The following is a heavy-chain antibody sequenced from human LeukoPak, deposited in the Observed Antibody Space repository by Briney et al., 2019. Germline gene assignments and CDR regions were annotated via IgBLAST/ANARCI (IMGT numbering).Heavy chain of an antibody. V-gene: IGHV3-30*18. D-gene: IGHD5-18*01. J-gene: IGHJ4*02. Sequence: GGSLRLSCAASGFTFSSYGMHWVRQAPGKGLEWVAVISYDGSNKYYADSVKGRFTISRDNSKNTLYLQMNSLRAEDTAVYYCAKLLSVQLGPDYWGQGTLVTVSS. CDR2: ISYDGSNK. CDR3: AKLLSVQLGPDY. CDR1: GFTFSSYG.